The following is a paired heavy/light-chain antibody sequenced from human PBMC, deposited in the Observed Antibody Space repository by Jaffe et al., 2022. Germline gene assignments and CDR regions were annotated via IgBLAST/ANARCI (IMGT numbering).Light chain of an antibody. CDR2: DVN. J-gene: IGLJ2*01. V-gene: IGLV2-14*03. CDR3: SSYTSSNALL. Sequence: SALTQPASVSGSPGQSITISCTGTSSDVGGYNHVSWYQQHPGKAPKFVIYDVNNRPSGVSDRFSASKSGNTASLTISGLQAEDEADYYCSSYTSSNALLFGGGTKVTVL. CDR1: SSDVGGYNH.
Heavy chain of an antibody. CDR2: INPNSGDI. D-gene: IGHD2-2*01. Sequence: QVQLVQSGAEVKKPGASVKVSCKASGYTFIDYYLHWVRQAPGQGLEWMGRINPNSGDINYAQSFRGRVTMTRDTSISTAYMELSRLTSDDTAVYYCAKKFCSKAVCHDTFDFWGQGTMVTVSS. V-gene: IGHV1-2*06. CDR3: AKKFCSKAVCHDTFDF. CDR1: GYTFIDYY. J-gene: IGHJ3*01.